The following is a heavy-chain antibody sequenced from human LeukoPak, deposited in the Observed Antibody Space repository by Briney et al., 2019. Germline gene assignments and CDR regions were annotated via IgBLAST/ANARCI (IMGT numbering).Heavy chain of an antibody. J-gene: IGHJ4*02. V-gene: IGHV3-9*01. CDR3: AKDIGDYGDYGVDY. Sequence: GGSLRLSCAASGFTFDDYAMHWVRQAPGKGLEWVSGISWNSGSIGYADPVKGRFTISRDNAKNSLYLQMNSLRAEDTALYYCAKDIGDYGDYGVDYWGQGTLVTVSS. CDR2: ISWNSGSI. CDR1: GFTFDDYA. D-gene: IGHD4-17*01.